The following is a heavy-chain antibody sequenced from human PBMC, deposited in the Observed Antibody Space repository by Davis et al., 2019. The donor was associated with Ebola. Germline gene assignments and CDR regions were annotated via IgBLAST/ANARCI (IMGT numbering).Heavy chain of an antibody. Sequence: AASVKVSCKASGYTFTSHGISWVRQAPGQGLEWMGWMNPNSGNTGYAQKFQGRVTMTRNTSISTAYMELSSLRSEDTAVYYCARAPYDILTGYNNWFDPWGQGTLVTVSS. CDR1: GYTFTSHG. CDR2: MNPNSGNT. V-gene: IGHV1-8*02. J-gene: IGHJ5*02. D-gene: IGHD3-9*01. CDR3: ARAPYDILTGYNNWFDP.